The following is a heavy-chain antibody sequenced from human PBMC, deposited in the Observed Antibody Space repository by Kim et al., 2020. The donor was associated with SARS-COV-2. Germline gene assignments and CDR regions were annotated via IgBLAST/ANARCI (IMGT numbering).Heavy chain of an antibody. J-gene: IGHJ5*02. Sequence: YYNPALKSRVTISVDTSKNQFSLKLSSVTAADTAVYYCARGSIYSGCSDPWGQGTLVTVSS. V-gene: IGHV4-31*02. CDR3: ARGSIYSGCSDP. D-gene: IGHD2-15*01.